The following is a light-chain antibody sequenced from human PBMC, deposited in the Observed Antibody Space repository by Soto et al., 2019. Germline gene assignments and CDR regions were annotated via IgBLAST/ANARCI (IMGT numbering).Light chain of an antibody. Sequence: QSALTQPPSASGSPGQSVTIPCAGTSTDVGEYNYVSWYQQHPGKVPKLIIFEVNKRPSGVPDRFSGSKSGDTASLTVSGLQAEDEADYYCSAYTSSSTYVFGTGTKVTVL. V-gene: IGLV2-8*01. J-gene: IGLJ1*01. CDR1: STDVGEYNY. CDR2: EVN. CDR3: SAYTSSSTYV.